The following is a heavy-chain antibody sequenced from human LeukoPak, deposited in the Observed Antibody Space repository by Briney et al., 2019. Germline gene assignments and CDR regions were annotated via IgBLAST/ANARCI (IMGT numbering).Heavy chain of an antibody. J-gene: IGHJ4*02. CDR3: ARGPYCGGDCYFAY. V-gene: IGHV4-4*07. D-gene: IGHD2-21*01. Sequence: PSETLSLTCTVSSRSISSYYSSSIRHPAGEGLEWLGRIYTRGTTTSNPSLKTVVTISVDTPRNQLSLKLSSVTAADTAVYYCARGPYCGGDCYFAYWGQGTLVTVSP. CDR2: IYTRGTT. CDR1: SRSISSYY.